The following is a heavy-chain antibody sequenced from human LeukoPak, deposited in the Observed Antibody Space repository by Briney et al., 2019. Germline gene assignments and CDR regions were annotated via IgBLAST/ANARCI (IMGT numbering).Heavy chain of an antibody. CDR1: GGTFSSYA. D-gene: IGHD3-22*01. CDR3: ARATYYYDSNTPYGYFDY. Sequence: GASVKVSCKASGGTFSSYAISWVRQAPGQGLEWMGGTIPIFGTANYAQKFQGRVTITTDESTSTAYMELSSLRSEDTAVYYCARATYYYDSNTPYGYFDYWGQGTLVTVSS. V-gene: IGHV1-69*05. J-gene: IGHJ4*02. CDR2: TIPIFGTA.